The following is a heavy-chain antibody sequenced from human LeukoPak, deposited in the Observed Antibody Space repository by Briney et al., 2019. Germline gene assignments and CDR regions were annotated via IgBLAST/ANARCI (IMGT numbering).Heavy chain of an antibody. Sequence: GASVKVSCKASGYTFTGYYMHWVRQAPGRGLEWMGRINPNSGGTNYAQKFQGRVTMTRDTSISTAYMELSRLRSDDTAVYYCARGRGYRFNWFDPWGQGTLVTVSS. D-gene: IGHD6-13*01. V-gene: IGHV1-2*06. CDR1: GYTFTGYY. J-gene: IGHJ5*02. CDR3: ARGRGYRFNWFDP. CDR2: INPNSGGT.